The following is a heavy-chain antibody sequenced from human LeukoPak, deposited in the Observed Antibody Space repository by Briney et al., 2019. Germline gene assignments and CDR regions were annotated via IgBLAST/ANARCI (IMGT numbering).Heavy chain of an antibody. CDR3: ARVPPVRRSGDWFDP. V-gene: IGHV4-4*07. CDR2: IYTSGST. D-gene: IGHD3-10*01. J-gene: IGHJ5*02. Sequence: SETLSLTCTVSGGSISSYYWSWIRQPAGKGLDWIGRIYTSGSTNYNPSLKSRVTMSVDTSKNQFSLKLSSVTAADTAVYYCARVPPVRRSGDWFDPWGQGTLVTVSS. CDR1: GGSISSYY.